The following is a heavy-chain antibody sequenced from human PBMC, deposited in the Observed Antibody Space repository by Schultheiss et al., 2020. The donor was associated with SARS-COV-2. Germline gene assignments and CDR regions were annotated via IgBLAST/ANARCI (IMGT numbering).Heavy chain of an antibody. CDR1: GFTFSSYA. V-gene: IGHV3-49*04. CDR3: TRDAGTNYMDV. J-gene: IGHJ6*03. CDR2: IRNKAYGGTT. Sequence: GGSLRLSCTASGFTFSSYAMSWVRQAPGKGLEWVGFIRNKAYGGTTEYAASVKGRFTISRDDSKSIAYLQMNSLKTEDTAVYYCTRDAGTNYMDVWGKGTTVTVSS.